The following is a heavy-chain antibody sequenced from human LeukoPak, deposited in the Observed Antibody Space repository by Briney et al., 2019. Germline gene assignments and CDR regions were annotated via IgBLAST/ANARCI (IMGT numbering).Heavy chain of an antibody. D-gene: IGHD4-17*01. CDR1: GFTVSSNY. V-gene: IGHV3-53*05. Sequence: PGGSLRLSCAASGFTVSSNYMSWVRQAPGKGLEWVSVIYSGGSTYYADSVKGRFTISRDNSKNTLYLQMNSLRAEDTAVYYCARYPDYGDYHDAFDIWGQGTMVTVSS. J-gene: IGHJ3*02. CDR2: IYSGGST. CDR3: ARYPDYGDYHDAFDI.